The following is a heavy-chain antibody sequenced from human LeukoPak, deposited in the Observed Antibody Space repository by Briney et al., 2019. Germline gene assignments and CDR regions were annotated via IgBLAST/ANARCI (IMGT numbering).Heavy chain of an antibody. Sequence: GGSLRLSCAASGFSVSNNYMSWVRQAPGRGLEWVSAIYSGGNTHYADSVGGRFTISRDNSKNTLYLQMDRLSDEDTAIYYCARDPSPFHSWGQGTLVTVSS. CDR2: IYSGGNT. CDR1: GFSVSNNY. V-gene: IGHV3-53*01. J-gene: IGHJ4*02. CDR3: ARDPSPFHS.